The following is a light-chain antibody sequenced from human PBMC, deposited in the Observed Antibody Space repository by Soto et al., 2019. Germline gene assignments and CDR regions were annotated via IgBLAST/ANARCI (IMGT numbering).Light chain of an antibody. CDR3: LLDYGGAQLNWV. Sequence: QSVVTQEPSLTVSPGGTVTLTCASSTGAVTSGYYPNWFQQKPGQAPRALIYSKSNKHSWTPARFSGSLLGGKAALTLSGVQPEDEAEYYCLLDYGGAQLNWVFGGGTQLTVL. J-gene: IGLJ3*02. CDR2: SKS. CDR1: TGAVTSGYY. V-gene: IGLV7-43*01.